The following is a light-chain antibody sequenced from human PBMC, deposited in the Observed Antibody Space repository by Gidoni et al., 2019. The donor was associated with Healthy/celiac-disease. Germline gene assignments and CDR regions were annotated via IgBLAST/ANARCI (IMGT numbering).Light chain of an antibody. CDR2: DAS. Sequence: EIVMTQSPATLSVSPGERATFPCRASQSVGGNLAWYQRKPGQTPRLLIYDASPRTPGIPARFSGSGSGTEFTLTISSLQSEDFAVYYCQQYNNWPQTFGQGTKVEIK. CDR1: QSVGGN. J-gene: IGKJ1*01. CDR3: QQYNNWPQT. V-gene: IGKV3-15*01.